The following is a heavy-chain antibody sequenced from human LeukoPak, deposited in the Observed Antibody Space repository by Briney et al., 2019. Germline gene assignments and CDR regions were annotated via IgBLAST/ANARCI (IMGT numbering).Heavy chain of an antibody. D-gene: IGHD4-23*01. CDR1: GGSISSGDYY. CDR2: IYYSGST. CDR3: ARVAGGNSGVAY. J-gene: IGHJ4*02. Sequence: PSQTLSLTCTVSGGSISSGDYYWSWIRQPPGKGLEWIGYIYYSGSTYYNPSLKSRVTISVDTSKNQFSLKLSSVTAADTAVYYCARVAGGNSGVAYWGQGTLVTVSS. V-gene: IGHV4-30-4*08.